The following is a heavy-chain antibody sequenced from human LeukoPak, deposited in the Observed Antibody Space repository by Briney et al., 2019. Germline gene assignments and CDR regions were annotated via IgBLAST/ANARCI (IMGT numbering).Heavy chain of an antibody. V-gene: IGHV4-59*01. J-gene: IGHJ6*03. CDR1: GGSISSYY. Sequence: SETLSLTCTVSGGSISSYYWSWIRQPPGKGLEWIGYIYYSGSTNYNPFLKSRVTISVDTSKNQFSLKLSSVTAADTAVYYCARVGSGYYYYYYMDVWGKGTTVTVSS. CDR2: IYYSGST. CDR3: ARVGSGYYYYYYMDV. D-gene: IGHD1-26*01.